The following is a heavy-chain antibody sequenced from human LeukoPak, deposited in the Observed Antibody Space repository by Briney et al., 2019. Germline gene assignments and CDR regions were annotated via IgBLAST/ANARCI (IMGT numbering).Heavy chain of an antibody. V-gene: IGHV3-23*01. D-gene: IGHD3-22*01. CDR2: ISGSGGST. Sequence: PGGSLRLSCAASGFTFSSYAMSWVRQAPGKGLEWVSAISGSGGSTYYADSVKGRFTISRDNSKNTLYLQMNSLRAEDTAVYYCAKGTYYYDSRGYLYHFDYWGQGTLVTVSS. CDR3: AKGTYYYDSRGYLYHFDY. J-gene: IGHJ4*02. CDR1: GFTFSSYA.